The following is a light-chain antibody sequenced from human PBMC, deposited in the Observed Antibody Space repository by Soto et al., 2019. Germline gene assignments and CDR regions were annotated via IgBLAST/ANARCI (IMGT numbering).Light chain of an antibody. CDR3: QQFNSYPIT. J-gene: IGKJ5*01. CDR2: DVS. CDR1: QDIRGA. Sequence: AIQLTQSPSSLSASVGDRVTITCRASQDIRGALAWYQQKPGKAPKILIYDVSILGSGVPSRFSCSSSATDFTLTISSLQPGDFATSYCQQFNSYPITFGQGTRLEI. V-gene: IGKV1-13*02.